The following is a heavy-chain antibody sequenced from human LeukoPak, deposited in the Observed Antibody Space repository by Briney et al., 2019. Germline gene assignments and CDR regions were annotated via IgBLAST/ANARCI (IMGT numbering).Heavy chain of an antibody. CDR3: AKEPTLGPYSISAALDY. J-gene: IGHJ4*02. D-gene: IGHD6-6*01. CDR1: GFTFSSYA. Sequence: GGSLRLSCAASGFTFSSYAMSWVRQAPAKGLEWVSAISGSGGSTYYADSVKGRFTISRDNSKNTLYLQMNSLRAEDTAVYYCAKEPTLGPYSISAALDYWGQGTLVTVSS. V-gene: IGHV3-23*01. CDR2: ISGSGGST.